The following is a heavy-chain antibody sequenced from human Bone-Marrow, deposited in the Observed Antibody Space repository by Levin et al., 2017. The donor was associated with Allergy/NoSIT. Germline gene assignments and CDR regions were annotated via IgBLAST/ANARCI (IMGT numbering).Heavy chain of an antibody. CDR2: IKSKTDGGTT. CDR1: GFTFSNAW. Sequence: GGSLRLSCAASGFTFSNAWMSWVRQAPGKGLEWVGRIKSKTDGGTTDYAAPVKGRFTISRDDSKNTLYLQMNSLKTEDTAVYYCTTGMYSSSPRLGMDVWGQGTTVTVSS. CDR3: TTGMYSSSPRLGMDV. D-gene: IGHD6-6*01. V-gene: IGHV3-15*01. J-gene: IGHJ6*02.